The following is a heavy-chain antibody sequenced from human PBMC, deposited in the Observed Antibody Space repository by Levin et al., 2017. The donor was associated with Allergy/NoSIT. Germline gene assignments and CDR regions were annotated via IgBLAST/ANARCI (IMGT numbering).Heavy chain of an antibody. V-gene: IGHV4-38-2*02. Sequence: SETLSLTCAVSGYSISSGYYWGWIRQPPGKGLEWIGSIYHSGSTYYNPSLKSRVTISVDTSKNQFSLKLSSVTAADTAVYYCARDRRATGLDYWGQGTLVTVSS. CDR3: ARDRRATGLDY. CDR1: GYSISSGYY. J-gene: IGHJ4*02. CDR2: IYHSGST. D-gene: IGHD1-26*01.